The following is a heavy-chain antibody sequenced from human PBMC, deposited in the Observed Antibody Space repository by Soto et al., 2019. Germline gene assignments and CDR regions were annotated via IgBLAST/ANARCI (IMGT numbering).Heavy chain of an antibody. CDR3: VKAPDV. CDR2: VSPSGDST. J-gene: IGHJ6*02. Sequence: PGGSLRLSCEASGFIFSTYSMTWVRQVPGRGLEWVAAVSPSGDSTYYADSLKGRLTISRDNSKNTVFLQMNSLSADDTGLYYCVKAPDVRGPGITVTVS. CDR1: GFIFSTYS. V-gene: IGHV3-23*01.